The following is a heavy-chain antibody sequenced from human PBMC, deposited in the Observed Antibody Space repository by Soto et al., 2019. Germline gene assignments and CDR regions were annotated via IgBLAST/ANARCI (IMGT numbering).Heavy chain of an antibody. J-gene: IGHJ4*02. D-gene: IGHD3-10*01. CDR2: ITDTGGDT. Sequence: GGSLRLSCVASGITFGGRAMSWVRQSPGEGLEWVSTITDTGGDTKYADSVRGRFTMSRDNSKKTLYLQMNSLRVEDSALYYCARGSTDSYPGSRIFDFWGRGTLVTVSS. V-gene: IGHV3-23*01. CDR3: ARGSTDSYPGSRIFDF. CDR1: GITFGGRA.